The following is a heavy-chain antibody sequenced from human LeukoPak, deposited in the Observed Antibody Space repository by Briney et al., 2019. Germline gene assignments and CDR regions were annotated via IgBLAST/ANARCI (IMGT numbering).Heavy chain of an antibody. J-gene: IGHJ4*02. CDR2: IYTSGST. Sequence: SQTLSLTCTVSGGSISSGSYYWSWIRQPAGKGLEWIGRIYTSGSTNYNPSLKSRVTISVDTSKNQFSLKLSSVTAADTAVYYCAPIVVVPAAMPVQFDYWGQGTLVTVSS. CDR1: GGSISSGSYY. V-gene: IGHV4-61*02. CDR3: APIVVVPAAMPVQFDY. D-gene: IGHD2-2*01.